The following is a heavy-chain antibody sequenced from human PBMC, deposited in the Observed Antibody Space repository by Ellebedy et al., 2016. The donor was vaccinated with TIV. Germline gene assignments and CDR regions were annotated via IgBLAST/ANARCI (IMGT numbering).Heavy chain of an antibody. D-gene: IGHD6-6*01. CDR1: GYTFNNYF. CDR2: INPSDYST. CDR3: AREDGSSPWSYFDL. V-gene: IGHV1-46*02. Sequence: AASVKVSCKASGYTFNNYFLHWVRQAPGQGPEWMGIINPSDYSTTYAQNFQGRVTMTSDTSTNTVYMELRSLRSEDTAVYSCAREDGSSPWSYFDLWGQGTLVTVSS. J-gene: IGHJ4*02.